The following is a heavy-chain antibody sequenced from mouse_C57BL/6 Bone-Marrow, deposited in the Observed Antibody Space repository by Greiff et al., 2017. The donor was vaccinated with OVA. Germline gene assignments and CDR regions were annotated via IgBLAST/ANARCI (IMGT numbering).Heavy chain of an antibody. CDR1: GFTFSDYY. CDR2: INYDGSST. V-gene: IGHV5-16*01. Sequence: VQLKESEGGLVQPGSSMKLSCTASGFTFSDYYMAWVRQVPEKGLEWVANINYDGSSTYYLDSLKSRFIISRDNAKNILYLQMSSLKSEDTATYYCAREGPPFDYWGQGTTLTVSS. CDR3: AREGPPFDY. J-gene: IGHJ2*01.